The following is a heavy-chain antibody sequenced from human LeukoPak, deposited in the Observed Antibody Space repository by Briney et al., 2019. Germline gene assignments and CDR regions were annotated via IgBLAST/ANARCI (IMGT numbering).Heavy chain of an antibody. V-gene: IGHV4-34*01. CDR2: INHSGST. CDR1: GGSFSGYY. Sequence: SETLSLTCAVYGGSFSGYYWSWIRQPPGKGLEWIGEINHSGSTNYNPSLKSRVTIPVDTSKNQFSLKLSSVTAADTAVYYCASGVSGTSIDYWGQGTLVTVSS. CDR3: ASGVSGTSIDY. D-gene: IGHD1-14*01. J-gene: IGHJ4*02.